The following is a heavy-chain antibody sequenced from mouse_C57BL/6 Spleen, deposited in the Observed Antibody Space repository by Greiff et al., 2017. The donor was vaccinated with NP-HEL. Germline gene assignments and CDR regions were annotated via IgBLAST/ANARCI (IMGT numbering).Heavy chain of an antibody. Sequence: EVQLVESGGGLVQPGGSLKLSCAASGFTFSDYYMYWVRQTPEKRLEWVAYISNGGGSTYYPDTVKGRFTISRDNAKNTLYLQMSRLKSEDTAMYYCARLSKHYAMDYWGQGTSVTVSS. J-gene: IGHJ4*01. CDR2: ISNGGGST. V-gene: IGHV5-12*01. CDR1: GFTFSDYY. CDR3: ARLSKHYAMDY.